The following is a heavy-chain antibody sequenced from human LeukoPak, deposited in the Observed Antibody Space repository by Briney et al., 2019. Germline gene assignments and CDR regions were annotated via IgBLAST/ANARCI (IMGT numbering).Heavy chain of an antibody. V-gene: IGHV4-59*08. D-gene: IGHD1-14*01. Sequence: SETLSLTCTVSGASMADYYWGWIRQPPGKGREWIAYSHYSGETKYNPSLKSRITISVDTSKNQFSLKLSSVTAADTAVYFCARQPGGTAAFDIWGQGTTVTVSA. CDR2: SHYSGET. CDR1: GASMADYY. CDR3: ARQPGGTAAFDI. J-gene: IGHJ3*02.